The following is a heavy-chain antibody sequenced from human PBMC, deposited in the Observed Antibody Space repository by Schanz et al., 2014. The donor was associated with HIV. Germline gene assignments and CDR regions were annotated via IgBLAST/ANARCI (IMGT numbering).Heavy chain of an antibody. CDR2: INGDETEK. CDR1: GLTFRNYW. Sequence: EVQLAESGGALVQPEGSLRLSCAVSGLTFRNYWMAWVRQAPGKGLEWVANINGDETEKYYVDSVRGRFTISRDNAKNSLYLQMNSLRDDDMAVYYCTTDQFGGYFVHWGQGALVTVSS. CDR3: TTDQFGGYFVH. D-gene: IGHD5-12*01. V-gene: IGHV3-7*01. J-gene: IGHJ4*02.